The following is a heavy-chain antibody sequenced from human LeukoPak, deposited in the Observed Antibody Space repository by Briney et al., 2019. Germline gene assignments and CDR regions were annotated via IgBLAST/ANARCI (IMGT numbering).Heavy chain of an antibody. CDR1: GGTFSSYA. V-gene: IGHV1-69*13. J-gene: IGHJ4*02. CDR3: ARSRLENYFDY. CDR2: IIPIFGTA. D-gene: IGHD6-19*01. Sequence: ASVKVSCKASGGTFSSYAISWVRQAPGQGLEWMGGIIPIFGTANYAQKFQGRVTITADESTSTAYMELSSLRSEDTAVYYCARSRLENYFDYWGQGTLVAVSS.